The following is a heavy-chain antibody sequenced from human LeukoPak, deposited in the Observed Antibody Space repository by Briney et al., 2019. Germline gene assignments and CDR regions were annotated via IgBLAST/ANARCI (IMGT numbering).Heavy chain of an antibody. V-gene: IGHV4-34*01. D-gene: IGHD1-26*01. CDR3: ARVRRRLRGRIVGAPYYYYMDV. CDR1: GGSFSGYY. CDR2: INHSGST. J-gene: IGHJ6*03. Sequence: SETLSLTCAVYGGSFSGYYWSWLRQPPGKGLEWIGEINHSGSTNYNPSLKSRVTISVDTSKNQFSLKLSSATAADTAVYYWARVRRRLRGRIVGAPYYYYMDVWGKGTTVTVSS.